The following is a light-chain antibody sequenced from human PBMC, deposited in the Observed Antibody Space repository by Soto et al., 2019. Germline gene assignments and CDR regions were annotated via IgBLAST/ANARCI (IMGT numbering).Light chain of an antibody. Sequence: EIVLTQSPATLSLSPGERATLSCGASQSVSSSYLAWFQQKPGLAPRLLIYDASSRATGIPDRFSGSGSGTDFTLTISRLEPEDFAVDYCQQYDSSPWKFGQGTKVEIK. V-gene: IGKV3D-20*01. CDR1: QSVSSSY. CDR3: QQYDSSPWK. J-gene: IGKJ1*01. CDR2: DAS.